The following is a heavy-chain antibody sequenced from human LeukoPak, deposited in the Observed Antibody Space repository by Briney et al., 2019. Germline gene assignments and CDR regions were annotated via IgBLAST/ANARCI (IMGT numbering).Heavy chain of an antibody. Sequence: GGSLRLSCAASGFTFSQYPMHWVRQAPGKGLEWVAVISYDGTNNYRADSVKGRFTISRDNANNTLYLQMNSLRPEDTAVYFCASLMVRGIRDFDHWGQGTLVTVSS. CDR2: ISYDGTNN. CDR3: ASLMVRGIRDFDH. V-gene: IGHV3-30*04. D-gene: IGHD3-10*01. CDR1: GFTFSQYP. J-gene: IGHJ4*02.